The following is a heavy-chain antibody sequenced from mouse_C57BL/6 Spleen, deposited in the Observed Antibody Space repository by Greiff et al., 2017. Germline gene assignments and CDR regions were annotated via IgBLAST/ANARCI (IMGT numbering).Heavy chain of an antibody. J-gene: IGHJ3*01. CDR2: IYPRSGNT. D-gene: IGHD1-1*01. Sequence: VQLVESGAELARPGASVKLSCKASGYTFTSYGISWVKQRTGQGLEWIGEIYPRSGNTYYNEKFKGKATLTADKSSSTAYMELRSLTSEDSAVYFCARYDYGSSYPFAYWGQGTLVTVSA. V-gene: IGHV1-81*01. CDR1: GYTFTSYG. CDR3: ARYDYGSSYPFAY.